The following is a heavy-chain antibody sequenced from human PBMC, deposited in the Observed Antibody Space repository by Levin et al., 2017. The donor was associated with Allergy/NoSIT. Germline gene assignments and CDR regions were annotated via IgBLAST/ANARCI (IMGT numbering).Heavy chain of an antibody. V-gene: IGHV1-18*01. D-gene: IGHD3/OR15-3a*01. CDR3: ARDGVYDFRSPHYWGYFDL. CDR2: ISGYNGNT. J-gene: IGHJ5*02. CDR1: GYTFTNYG. Sequence: PMASVKVSCKASGYTFTNYGVSWVRQFPGQGLEWMGWISGYNGNTIYPQKLQGRVTLTIDTSTTTVFMELRGLTSDDTALYYCARDGVYDFRSPHYWGYFDLWGQGTLVTVSS.